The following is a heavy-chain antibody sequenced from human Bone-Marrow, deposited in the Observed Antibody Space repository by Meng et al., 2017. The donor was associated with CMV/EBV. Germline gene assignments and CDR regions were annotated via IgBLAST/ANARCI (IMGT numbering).Heavy chain of an antibody. J-gene: IGHJ6*02. CDR1: GYTFTSYG. D-gene: IGHD2-2*02. Sequence: ASVKVSCKASGYTFTSYGISWVRQAPGQGLEWMGIINPSGGSTSYAQKFQGRVTMTRNTSISTAYMELSSLRSEDTAVYYCARGDIVVVPAAIHYYYYGMDVWGQGTTATVSS. CDR3: ARGDIVVVPAAIHYYYYGMDV. V-gene: IGHV1-8*02. CDR2: INPSGGST.